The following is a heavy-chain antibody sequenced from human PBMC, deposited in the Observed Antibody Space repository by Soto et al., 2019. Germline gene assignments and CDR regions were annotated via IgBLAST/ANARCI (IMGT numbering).Heavy chain of an antibody. J-gene: IGHJ4*02. V-gene: IGHV3-21*01. CDR2: ISSSSSYI. CDR3: ARLPLPSGYPFDY. D-gene: IGHD3-3*01. CDR1: GFTFSSYS. Sequence: GGSLRLSCAASGFTFSSYSMNWVRQAPGKGLEWVSSISSSSSYIYYADSVKGRFTISRDNAKNSLYLQMNSLRAEDTAVYYCARLPLPSGYPFDYWGQGTLVTVSS.